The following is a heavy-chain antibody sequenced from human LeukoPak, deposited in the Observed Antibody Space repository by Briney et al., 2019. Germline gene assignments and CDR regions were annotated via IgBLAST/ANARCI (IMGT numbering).Heavy chain of an antibody. J-gene: IGHJ4*02. CDR1: GDSISSGAYY. V-gene: IGHV4-31*03. CDR3: ARSTVTPNFDY. CDR2: IYYSGST. Sequence: SQTLSLTCTVSGDSISSGAYYWSWIRQPPGKGLEWIGYIYYSGSTYYNPSLKSRVTISVDTSKNQFSLKLSSVTAAGTAVYYCARSTVTPNFDYWGQGTLVTVSS. D-gene: IGHD4-17*01.